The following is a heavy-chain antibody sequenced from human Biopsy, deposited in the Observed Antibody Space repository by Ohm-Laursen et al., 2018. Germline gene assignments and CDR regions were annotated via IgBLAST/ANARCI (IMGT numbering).Heavy chain of an antibody. D-gene: IGHD3-22*01. Sequence: LSCAASGFTFSSYSMNWVRQPPGTGLEWIGSIFYRGSTHYKPSLKSRVNISVDTSKNQFSLKLNSVTAADTAVYYCARDYDTSGYYYVSWGQGTLVTVSS. CDR2: IFYRGST. J-gene: IGHJ5*02. V-gene: IGHV4-39*01. CDR1: GFTFSSYSMN. CDR3: ARDYDTSGYYYVS.